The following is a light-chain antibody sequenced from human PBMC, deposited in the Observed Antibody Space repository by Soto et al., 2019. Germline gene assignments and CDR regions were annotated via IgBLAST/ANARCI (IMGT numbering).Light chain of an antibody. CDR1: SSDVGGYNF. V-gene: IGLV2-14*01. J-gene: IGLJ2*01. CDR3: SSYTSSSTYVV. Sequence: QSALTQPASVSGSPGQSITISCTGTSSDVGGYNFVSWYQQHPGKAPKLMIYDVSNRPSGVSNRLSGSKSGNTASLTISGLQAEDEADYYCSSYTSSSTYVVVGGGTQLTVL. CDR2: DVS.